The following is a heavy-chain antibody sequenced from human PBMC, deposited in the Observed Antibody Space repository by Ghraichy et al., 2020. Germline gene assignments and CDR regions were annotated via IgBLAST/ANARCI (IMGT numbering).Heavy chain of an antibody. V-gene: IGHV3-43*01. D-gene: IGHD3-3*01. CDR3: AKDRSNFFDY. CDR1: GFTFDVYT. CDR2: ISWDGGST. J-gene: IGHJ4*02. Sequence: GGSLRLSCAASGFTFDVYTMHWVRQAPGKGLEWVSLISWDGGSTYYADSVKGRFTISRDNSKNSLYLQMNSLRTEDTALYYCAKDRSNFFDYWGQGTLVTVSS.